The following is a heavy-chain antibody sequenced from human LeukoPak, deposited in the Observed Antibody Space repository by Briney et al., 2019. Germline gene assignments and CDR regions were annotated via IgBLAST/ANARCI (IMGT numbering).Heavy chain of an antibody. D-gene: IGHD1-26*01. CDR1: GFTFSNYG. J-gene: IGHJ3*02. CDR2: IWYDGTNK. V-gene: IGHV3-33*01. Sequence: PGNSLRLSCATSGFTFSNYGIHWVRQAPGKGLEWVAVIWYDGTNKYYADSVKGRFTISRDNSKNTLYLQMNSLRAEDTAVYYCARAQPAISGRGAFDIWGQGTMVTVSS. CDR3: ARAQPAISGRGAFDI.